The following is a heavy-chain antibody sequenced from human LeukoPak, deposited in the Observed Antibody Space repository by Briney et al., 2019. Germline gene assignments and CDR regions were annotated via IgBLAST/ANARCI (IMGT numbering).Heavy chain of an antibody. CDR1: GYTLTELS. Sequence: ASVKVSCKVSGYTLTELSMHWVRQAPGKGLEWMGGFDPEDGETIYAQKFQGRVTMTEDTSTDTAYMELSSLRAEDTAVYYCAKMPVPDYYDSSGYYSSALIYFDYWGQGTLVTVSS. CDR2: FDPEDGET. V-gene: IGHV1-24*01. D-gene: IGHD3-22*01. J-gene: IGHJ4*02. CDR3: AKMPVPDYYDSSGYYSSALIYFDY.